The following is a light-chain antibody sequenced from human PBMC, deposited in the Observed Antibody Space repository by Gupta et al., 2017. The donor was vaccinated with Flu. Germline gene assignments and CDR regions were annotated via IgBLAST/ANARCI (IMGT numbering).Light chain of an antibody. Sequence: GKTARSTCSGDGGPKKYAYWFQQKAGQAPVLVIYEDSKRAAGMPGRFSDSRAGTMATVTISGAQGEEEADYYGYSTDSSGNGVFGGGTKLTVL. J-gene: IGLJ3*02. CDR3: YSTDSSGNGV. CDR2: EDS. V-gene: IGLV3-10*01. CDR1: GGPKKY.